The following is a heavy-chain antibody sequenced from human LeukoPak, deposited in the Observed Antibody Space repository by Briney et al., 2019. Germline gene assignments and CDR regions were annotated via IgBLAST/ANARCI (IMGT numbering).Heavy chain of an antibody. V-gene: IGHV1-69*04. D-gene: IGHD3-10*01. J-gene: IGHJ4*02. CDR1: GGTFSSYA. CDR3: ARAQITMVRGVPFDY. CDR2: IIPILGIA. Sequence: SVKVSCKASGGTFSSYAISWVRQAPGQGLEWMGRIIPILGIANYAQKFQGRVTITADKSTSTAYMELSSLRSEDTAVYYCARAQITMVRGVPFDYWGQGTLVTVSS.